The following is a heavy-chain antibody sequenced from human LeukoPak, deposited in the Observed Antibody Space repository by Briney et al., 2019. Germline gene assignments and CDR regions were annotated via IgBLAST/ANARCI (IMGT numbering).Heavy chain of an antibody. J-gene: IGHJ4*02. Sequence: GGTLRLSCTASGFTFGDYTMSWVSGAPGKGLEGGGFIRSKAYGGTTEYAPSVKGRFTISREDSKSIAYLQMNSLKTEDTAVYYCIRDRSGPFPPWGQETLVPVSS. D-gene: IGHD3-3*01. V-gene: IGHV3-49*04. CDR3: IRDRSGPFPP. CDR1: GFTFGDYT. CDR2: IRSKAYGGTT.